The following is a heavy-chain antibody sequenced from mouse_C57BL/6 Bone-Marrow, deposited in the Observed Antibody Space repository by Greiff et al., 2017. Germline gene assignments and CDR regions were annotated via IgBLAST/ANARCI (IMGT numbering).Heavy chain of an antibody. CDR2: IYPRSGNT. J-gene: IGHJ3*01. D-gene: IGHD1-1*01. CDR1: GYTFTSYG. CDR3: ARTVYYYGSSPWFAY. V-gene: IGHV1-81*01. Sequence: VQRVESGAELARPGASVKLSCKASGYTFTSYGISWVKQRTGQGLEWIGEIYPRSGNTYYHEKFKGKATLTADKYSSTAYMELRSLTSEDSAVYFCARTVYYYGSSPWFAYWGQGTLVTVSA.